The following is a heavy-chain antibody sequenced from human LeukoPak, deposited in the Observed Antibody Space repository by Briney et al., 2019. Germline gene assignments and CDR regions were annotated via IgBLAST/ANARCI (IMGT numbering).Heavy chain of an antibody. CDR2: IYYSGNT. CDR3: ARVVGRTTYQLLTYYFDY. CDR1: GASISSGDHY. V-gene: IGHV4-30-4*08. J-gene: IGHJ4*02. Sequence: PSETLSLTCTVSGASISSGDHYWSWIRQPPGKGLEWIGYIYYSGNTYYNPSLKSRVTMSIDTSKNQFSLRLSSVAAADTAVYYCARVVGRTTYQLLTYYFDYWGQGTLVTVSS. D-gene: IGHD2-2*01.